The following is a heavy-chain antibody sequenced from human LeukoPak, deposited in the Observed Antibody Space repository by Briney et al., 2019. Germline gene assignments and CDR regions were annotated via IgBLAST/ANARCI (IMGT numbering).Heavy chain of an antibody. J-gene: IGHJ3*02. CDR1: GYSISSGYY. V-gene: IGHV4-38-2*02. CDR3: ARAFDYYDSSGYYGDAFDI. CDR2: IYHSGST. D-gene: IGHD3-22*01. Sequence: SETLSLTCTVSGYSISSGYYWGWIRQPPGKGLEWIGSIYHSGSTYYNPSLKSRVTISVDTSKNQFSLKLGSVTAADTAVYYCARAFDYYDSSGYYGDAFDIWGQGTMVTVSS.